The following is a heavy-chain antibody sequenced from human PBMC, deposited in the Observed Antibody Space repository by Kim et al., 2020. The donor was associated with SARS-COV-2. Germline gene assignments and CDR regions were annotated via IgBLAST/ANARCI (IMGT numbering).Heavy chain of an antibody. CDR3: ARAGYGSGSFDY. CDR1: GGSISRYY. Sequence: SETLSLTCSVSGGSISRYYWSWIRQPPGKGLEWIGYIFSSGSTNDNPSLKGRVTMSIDTSKNHFSLKLSSVTAADTAVYYCARAGYGSGSFDYWGQGTLVTVSS. J-gene: IGHJ4*02. CDR2: IFSSGST. D-gene: IGHD3-10*01. V-gene: IGHV4-59*01.